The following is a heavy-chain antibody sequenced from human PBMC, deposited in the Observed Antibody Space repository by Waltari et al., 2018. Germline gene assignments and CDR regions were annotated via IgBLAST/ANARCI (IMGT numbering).Heavy chain of an antibody. D-gene: IGHD5-18*01. V-gene: IGHV3-7*01. CDR2: IKYDASEK. CDR1: GFTFTTYW. J-gene: IGHJ3*01. CDR3: ARDHVYTYGTGWDAPDF. Sequence: EVQLVESGGGLVQPGGSLRLSCAASGFTFTTYWMSWVRKAPGKGLEWVANIKYDASEKYYVDSVKGRFTISRDNAKNSLDLQMNSLRFEDTAMYYCARDHVYTYGTGWDAPDFLGQGAMVTVSS.